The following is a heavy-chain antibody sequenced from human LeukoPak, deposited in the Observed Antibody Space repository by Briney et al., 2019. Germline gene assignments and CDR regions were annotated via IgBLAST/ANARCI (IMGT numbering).Heavy chain of an antibody. Sequence: GASVKVSCKVSGYTLTELSVHWVRQAPGKGLEWMGGFDPEDGETIYAQKFQGRVTMTEDTSTDTAYMELSSLRSEDTAVYYCATVGYVDTAMPPEFDPWGQGTLVTVSS. CDR1: GYTLTELS. CDR3: ATVGYVDTAMPPEFDP. D-gene: IGHD5-18*01. V-gene: IGHV1-24*01. J-gene: IGHJ5*02. CDR2: FDPEDGET.